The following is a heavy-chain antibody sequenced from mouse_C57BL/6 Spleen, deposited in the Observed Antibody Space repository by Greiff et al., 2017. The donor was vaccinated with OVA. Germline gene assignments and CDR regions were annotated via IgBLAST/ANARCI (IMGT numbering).Heavy chain of an antibody. D-gene: IGHD1-1*01. J-gene: IGHJ1*03. CDR2: IYPNNDGT. CDR1: GYTFTSYV. CDR3: ARSGYYGSSFGYVDV. Sequence: VQLQQSGPELVKPGASVKMSCKASGYTFTSYVMHWVKQKPGQGLEWIGYIYPNNDGTKYNEKFKGKATLTSDKSSSTAYMELRSLTSEDSAVYYCARSGYYGSSFGYVDVWGTGTTVTVSS. V-gene: IGHV1-14*01.